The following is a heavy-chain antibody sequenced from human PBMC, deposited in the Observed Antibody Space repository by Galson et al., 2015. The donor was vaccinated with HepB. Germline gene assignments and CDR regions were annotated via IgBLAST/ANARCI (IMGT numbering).Heavy chain of an antibody. V-gene: IGHV1-24*01. J-gene: IGHJ4*02. Sequence: SVKVSCKVSGYTLTELSMHWVRQAPGKGLEWMGGFDPEDGETIYAQKFQGRVTMTEDTSTDTAYMELSSLRSEDTAVYYCATAFGPKGEPALWDYWGQGTLVTVSS. CDR2: FDPEDGET. CDR3: ATAFGPKGEPALWDY. D-gene: IGHD3-16*01. CDR1: GYTLTELS.